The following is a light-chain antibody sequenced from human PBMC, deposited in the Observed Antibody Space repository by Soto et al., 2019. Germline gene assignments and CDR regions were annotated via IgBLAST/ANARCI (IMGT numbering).Light chain of an antibody. CDR2: GAS. CDR1: QSISSTY. V-gene: IGKV3-20*01. Sequence: ESVLTQSPGTLSLSPGEGATLSCRTSQSISSTYLAWYQQKPGQAPRLLIYGASSRATGIPDRFSGSGSGTDFTLTISRLEPEDFAVYYCQQYCGSLYTFGQGTKVEIK. CDR3: QQYCGSLYT. J-gene: IGKJ2*01.